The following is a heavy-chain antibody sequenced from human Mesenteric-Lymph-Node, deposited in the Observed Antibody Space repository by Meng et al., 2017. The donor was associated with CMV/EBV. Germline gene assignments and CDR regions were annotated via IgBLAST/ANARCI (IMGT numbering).Heavy chain of an antibody. Sequence: GGSLRLFCAASGFTFSSYSMNWVRQAPGKGLEWVSYISSSSSTIYYADSVKGRFTISRDNAKNSLYLQMNSLRAEDTAVYYCGREKWGLGDYWGQGTVVTVSS. J-gene: IGHJ4*02. CDR2: ISSSSSTI. V-gene: IGHV3-48*04. CDR3: GREKWGLGDY. D-gene: IGHD1-26*01. CDR1: GFTFSSYS.